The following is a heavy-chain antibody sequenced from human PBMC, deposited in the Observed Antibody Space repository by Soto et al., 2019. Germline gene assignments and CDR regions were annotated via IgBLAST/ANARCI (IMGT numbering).Heavy chain of an antibody. CDR3: AKAEVGYSSGWFSEFDY. V-gene: IGHV3-30*18. Sequence: GGSLRLSCAASGFTFSSYGMHWVRQAPGKGLEWVAVISYDGSNKYYADSVKGRFTISRDNSKNTLYLQMNSLRAEDTAVYYCAKAEVGYSSGWFSEFDYWGQGTLVTVSS. CDR2: ISYDGSNK. D-gene: IGHD6-19*01. CDR1: GFTFSSYG. J-gene: IGHJ4*02.